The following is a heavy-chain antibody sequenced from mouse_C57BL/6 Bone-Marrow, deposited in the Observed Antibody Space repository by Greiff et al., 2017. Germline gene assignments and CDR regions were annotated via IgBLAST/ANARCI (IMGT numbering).Heavy chain of an antibody. CDR1: GYTFTSYW. V-gene: IGHV1-64*01. CDR3: ARSFDLLTSYYFDY. J-gene: IGHJ2*01. D-gene: IGHD2-1*01. CDR2: IHPNSGST. Sequence: QVQLQQPGAELVKPGASVKLSCKASGYTFTSYWMHWVKQRPGQGLEWIGMIHPNSGSTNYNEKFKSKATLTVDKSSSTAYMQLSSLTSEDSAVYYCARSFDLLTSYYFDYWGQGTTLTVSS.